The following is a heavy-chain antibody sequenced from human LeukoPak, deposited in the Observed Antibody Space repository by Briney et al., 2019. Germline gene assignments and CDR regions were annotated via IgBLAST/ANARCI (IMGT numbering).Heavy chain of an antibody. Sequence: SETLSLTCTVSGGSISSYYWSWIRQPAGKGLEWIGRIYTSGSTNYNPSLKSRVTMSVDTSENQFSLKLSSVTAADTAVYYCARDCDYDSSGYYSPLFFDYWGQGTLVTVS. D-gene: IGHD3-22*01. V-gene: IGHV4-4*07. J-gene: IGHJ4*02. CDR3: ARDCDYDSSGYYSPLFFDY. CDR1: GGSISSYY. CDR2: IYTSGST.